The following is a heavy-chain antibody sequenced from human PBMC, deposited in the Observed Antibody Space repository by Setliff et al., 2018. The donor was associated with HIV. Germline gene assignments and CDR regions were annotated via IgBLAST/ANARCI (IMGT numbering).Heavy chain of an antibody. V-gene: IGHV4-34*01. Sequence: PSETLSLTCAVYGGSFSGYCWSWIRQPPGKGLEWIGEIQHSGRINYNPSLKSRVTMSVDTSKTQFSLNLTSVTAADTAVYYCARDLYYGSGSYRDYYYYMDVWGKGTTVTVSS. D-gene: IGHD3-10*01. J-gene: IGHJ6*03. CDR2: IQHSGRI. CDR3: ARDLYYGSGSYRDYYYYMDV. CDR1: GGSFSGYC.